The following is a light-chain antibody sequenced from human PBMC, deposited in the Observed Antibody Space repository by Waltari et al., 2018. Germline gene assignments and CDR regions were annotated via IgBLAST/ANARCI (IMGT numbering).Light chain of an antibody. V-gene: IGKV1-5*03. CDR2: KAS. J-gene: IGKJ1*01. CDR1: QSIYKW. CDR3: QQYTTYPET. Sequence: DIQMTQSPSTLSASVGETVIITCRASQSIYKWLAWYQQKPGKVPKLLIWKASNLQSGVPSRFSGSGSGTDFSLTISSVQPDDFATYYCQQYTTYPETCGQGTKVEIK.